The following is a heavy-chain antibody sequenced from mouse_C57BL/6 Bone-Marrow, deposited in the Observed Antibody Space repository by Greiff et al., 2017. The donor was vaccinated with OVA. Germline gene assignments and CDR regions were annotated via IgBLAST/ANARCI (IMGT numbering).Heavy chain of an antibody. Sequence: QVQLQQSGAELVRPGASVTLSCKASGYTFTDYEMHWVKQTPVHGLEWIGAIDPETGGTAYNQKFKGKAILTADKSSSTAYMELRSLTSEDSAVYYCTRSYSNYGDFDYWGQGTTFTVSS. D-gene: IGHD2-5*01. J-gene: IGHJ2*01. CDR1: GYTFTDYE. V-gene: IGHV1-15*01. CDR3: TRSYSNYGDFDY. CDR2: IDPETGGT.